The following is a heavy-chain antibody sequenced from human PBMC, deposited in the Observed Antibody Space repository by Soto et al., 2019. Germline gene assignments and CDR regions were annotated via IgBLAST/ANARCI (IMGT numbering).Heavy chain of an antibody. CDR2: INHSGST. CDR1: VGSFVGYY. Sequence: SDTLSLTCSFYVGSFVGYYGSWIRQPPGKGLEWIGEINHSGSTNYNPSLKSRVNISVDTSKNQFSLELSSVTAADTAVYYCERYKYRRWLEHWGQGTQVTVSS. V-gene: IGHV4-34*01. D-gene: IGHD6-6*01. CDR3: ERYKYRRWLEH. J-gene: IGHJ5*02.